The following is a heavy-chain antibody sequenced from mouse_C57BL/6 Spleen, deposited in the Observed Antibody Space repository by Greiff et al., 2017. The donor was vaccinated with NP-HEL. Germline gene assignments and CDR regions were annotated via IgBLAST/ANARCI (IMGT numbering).Heavy chain of an antibody. D-gene: IGHD1-1*02. V-gene: IGHV5-12*01. CDR2: ISNGGGST. CDR1: GFTFSDYY. J-gene: IGHJ4*01. Sequence: EVKLVESGGGLVQPGGSLKLSCAASGFTFSDYYMYWVRQTPEKRLEWVAYISNGGGSTYYPDTVKGRFTISRDNAKNTLYLQMSRLKSEDTAMYYCARGGNYAMDYWGQGTSVTVSS. CDR3: ARGGNYAMDY.